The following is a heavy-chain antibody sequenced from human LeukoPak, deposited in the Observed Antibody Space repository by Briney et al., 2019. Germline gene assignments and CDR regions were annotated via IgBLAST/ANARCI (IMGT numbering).Heavy chain of an antibody. CDR3: ARDHAIVVVPAAPSGAFDI. J-gene: IGHJ3*02. CDR1: GFTFSSYA. Sequence: WGSLRLSCAAPGFTFSSYAMHWVRQAPGKGLEWVAVISYDGSNKYYADSVKGRFTISRDNSKNTLYLQMNSLRAEDTAVYYCARDHAIVVVPAAPSGAFDIWGQGTMVTVSS. V-gene: IGHV3-30-3*01. CDR2: ISYDGSNK. D-gene: IGHD2-2*01.